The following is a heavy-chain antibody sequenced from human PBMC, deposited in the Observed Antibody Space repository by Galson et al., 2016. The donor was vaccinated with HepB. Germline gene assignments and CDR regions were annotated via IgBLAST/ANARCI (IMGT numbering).Heavy chain of an antibody. Sequence: SETLSLTCTISGGSISSYFWSWIRQTPGKGLEWIGCIYKSGSTNYSPSRNSRVTPSVDTSTNQFSLKLGPVTAADTAVYYCARGMTVTPYFDFWGQGALVTVSS. J-gene: IGHJ4*02. CDR1: GGSISSYF. CDR3: ARGMTVTPYFDF. D-gene: IGHD2-21*02. CDR2: IYKSGST. V-gene: IGHV4-59*01.